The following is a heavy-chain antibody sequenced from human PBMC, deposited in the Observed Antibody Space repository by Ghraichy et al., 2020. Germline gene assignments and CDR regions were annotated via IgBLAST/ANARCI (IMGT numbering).Heavy chain of an antibody. J-gene: IGHJ4*02. CDR3: ARGPLGYSYGFDY. Sequence: SETLSLTCAVYGGSFSGYYWSWIRQPPGKGLEWIGEINHSGSTNYNPSLKSRVTISVDTSKNQFSLKLSSVTAADTAVYYCARGPLGYSYGFDYWGQGTLVTVSS. CDR1: GGSFSGYY. V-gene: IGHV4-34*01. D-gene: IGHD5-18*01. CDR2: INHSGST.